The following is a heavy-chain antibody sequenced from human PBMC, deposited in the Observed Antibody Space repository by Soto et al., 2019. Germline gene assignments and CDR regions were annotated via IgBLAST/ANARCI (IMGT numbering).Heavy chain of an antibody. CDR2: IYYSGST. J-gene: IGHJ3*02. Sequence: SETLSLTCTVSGGSISSYYWSWIRQPPGKGLEWIGYIYYSGSTNYTPSLKSRVTISVDTSKNQFSLKLSSVTAADTAVYYCARVMARYCSGGSCQEAFDIWGQGTMVT. V-gene: IGHV4-59*01. D-gene: IGHD2-15*01. CDR1: GGSISSYY. CDR3: ARVMARYCSGGSCQEAFDI.